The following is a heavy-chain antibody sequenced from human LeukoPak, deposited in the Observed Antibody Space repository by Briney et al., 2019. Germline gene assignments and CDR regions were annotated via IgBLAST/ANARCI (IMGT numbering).Heavy chain of an antibody. CDR3: ARSSLIVVVPAAPFDY. V-gene: IGHV4-39*01. CDR2: IYYSGST. Sequence: SETLSLTCTVSGGSIRSSSYYWGWIRQPPGKGLEWIGSIYYSGSTYYNPSLKSRVTISVDTSKNQFSLKLSSVTAADTAVYYCARSSLIVVVPAAPFDYWGQGTLVTVSS. D-gene: IGHD2-2*01. CDR1: GGSIRSSSYY. J-gene: IGHJ4*02.